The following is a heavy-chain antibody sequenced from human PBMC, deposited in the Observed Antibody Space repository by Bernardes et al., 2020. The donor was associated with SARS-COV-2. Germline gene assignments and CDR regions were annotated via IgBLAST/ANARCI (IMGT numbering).Heavy chain of an antibody. Sequence: GGSLRLSCAASGFTFSNYCMHWVRQAPGKGLVWVSRINGDGSSINYADSVKGRFTISRDNAKSTLYLEMSSPRAEDTAVYYCARGSGNYYFDYWGQGTPVTVSS. CDR2: INGDGSSI. CDR3: ARGSGNYYFDY. CDR1: GFTFSNYC. D-gene: IGHD1-26*01. J-gene: IGHJ4*02. V-gene: IGHV3-74*01.